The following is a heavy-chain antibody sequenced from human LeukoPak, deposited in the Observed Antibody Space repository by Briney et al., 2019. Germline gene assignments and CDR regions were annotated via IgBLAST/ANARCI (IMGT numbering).Heavy chain of an antibody. CDR1: GYTFTGYY. CDR3: ASIGSLSDSSGYYLGY. V-gene: IGHV1-2*06. Sequence: GASVKVSCKASGYTFTGYYMHWVRQAPGQGLEWMGRINPNSGGTNYAQKFQGRVTMTRDTAISTAYKALSRLRSDHTAVYYCASIGSLSDSSGYYLGYWGQGTLVTVSS. J-gene: IGHJ4*02. CDR2: INPNSGGT. D-gene: IGHD3-22*01.